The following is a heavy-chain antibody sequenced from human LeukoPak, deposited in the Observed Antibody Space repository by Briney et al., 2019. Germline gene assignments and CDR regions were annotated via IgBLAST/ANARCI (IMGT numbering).Heavy chain of an antibody. J-gene: IGHJ5*02. CDR1: GYTFTSYG. CDR2: VSAYNGNT. D-gene: IGHD3-10*01. Sequence: ASVKVSCKASGYTFTSYGISWVRQAPGQGLEWMGWVSAYNGNTNYAQKLQGRVTMTTDTSTSTAYMELRSLRSDDTAVYYCARVITMVRGVIINWFDPWGQGTLVTVSS. V-gene: IGHV1-18*01. CDR3: ARVITMVRGVIINWFDP.